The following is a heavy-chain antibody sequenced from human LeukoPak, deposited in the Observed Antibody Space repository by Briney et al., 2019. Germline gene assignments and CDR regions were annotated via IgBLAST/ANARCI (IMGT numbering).Heavy chain of an antibody. CDR2: IYSGGST. CDR3: AAVVVRYLDWTFDY. V-gene: IGHV3-66*01. J-gene: IGHJ4*02. Sequence: GGSLRLSCAASGFTVSSNYMSWVRQAPGKGLEWVSVIYSGGSTYYADSVKGRFTISRDNSKNTLYLQMNSLRAEDTAVYYCAAVVVRYLDWTFDYWGQGTLVTVSS. D-gene: IGHD3-9*01. CDR1: GFTVSSNY.